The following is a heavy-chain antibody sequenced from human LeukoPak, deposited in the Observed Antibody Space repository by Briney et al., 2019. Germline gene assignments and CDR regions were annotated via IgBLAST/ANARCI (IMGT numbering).Heavy chain of an antibody. D-gene: IGHD3-22*01. J-gene: IGHJ4*02. CDR1: GGSISSYC. V-gene: IGHV4-59*01. Sequence: SGSLSLTSRVYGGSISSYCWSWIGQPPGKGLAGIWYIYYSGSTNYNPSLKSRVTISMDTSNYQFYLKLSSVTAADTAVYYCARGKHYYDSSGYSPFDYWGQGTLVTVSS. CDR2: IYYSGST. CDR3: ARGKHYYDSSGYSPFDY.